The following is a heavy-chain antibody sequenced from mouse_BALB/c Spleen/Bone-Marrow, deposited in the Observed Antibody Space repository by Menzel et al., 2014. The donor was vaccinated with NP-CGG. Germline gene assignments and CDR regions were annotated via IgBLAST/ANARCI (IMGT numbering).Heavy chain of an antibody. J-gene: IGHJ2*01. CDR2: IYPGNVNT. CDR1: GYTFTSYY. D-gene: IGHD1-1*01. CDR3: ARGSSFDY. Sequence: VQLQQSGPGLVKPGASVRISCKASGYTFTSYYIHWVKQRPGQGLEWIGWIYPGNVNTKYNEKFKGKATLTADKSSNTAYMQLSSLTSEDSAVYFCARGSSFDYWGQGTTLTVSS. V-gene: IGHV1S56*01.